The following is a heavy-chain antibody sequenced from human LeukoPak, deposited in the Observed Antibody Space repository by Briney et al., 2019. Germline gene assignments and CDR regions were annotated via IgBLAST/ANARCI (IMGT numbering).Heavy chain of an antibody. V-gene: IGHV4-4*07. Sequence: PSETLSLTCTVSGGSISSYYWSWIRQPAGKGLEWIGRIYTSGSTNYNPSLKSRVTMSVDTSKNQFSLKLSSVTAADTAIYYCARGQYSSTYDAFDVWGQGTVVTVSS. CDR3: ARGQYSSTYDAFDV. CDR1: GGSISSYY. CDR2: IYTSGST. J-gene: IGHJ3*01. D-gene: IGHD6-13*01.